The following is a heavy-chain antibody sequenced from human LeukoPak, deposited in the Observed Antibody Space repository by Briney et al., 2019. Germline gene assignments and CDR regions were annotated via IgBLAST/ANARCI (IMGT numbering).Heavy chain of an antibody. CDR3: ARGWYYYDSSGYPPRDYYYYYMDV. CDR1: GYTFISYG. D-gene: IGHD3-22*01. Sequence: ASVKVSCKASGYTFISYGISWVRQAPGQGLEWMGWISAYNGNTNYAQKLQGRVTMTTDTSTSTAYMELRSLRSDGTAVYYCARGWYYYDSSGYPPRDYYYYYMDVWGKGTTVTVSS. CDR2: ISAYNGNT. J-gene: IGHJ6*03. V-gene: IGHV1-18*01.